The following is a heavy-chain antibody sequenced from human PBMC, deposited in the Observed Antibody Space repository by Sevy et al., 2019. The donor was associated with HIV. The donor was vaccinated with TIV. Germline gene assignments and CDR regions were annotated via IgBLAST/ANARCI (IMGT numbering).Heavy chain of an antibody. CDR3: ARDLRSEGAFDI. CDR2: INPNSGGT. CDR1: GYTFTGYY. D-gene: IGHD3-10*01. Sequence: ASVKVSCKASGYTFTGYYMHWVRQAPGQGLEWMGWINPNSGGTNYAQKFQGRVTITRDTSISTAYMELSRLRSDDTAVYYCARDLRSEGAFDIWGQGTMVTVSS. J-gene: IGHJ3*02. V-gene: IGHV1-2*02.